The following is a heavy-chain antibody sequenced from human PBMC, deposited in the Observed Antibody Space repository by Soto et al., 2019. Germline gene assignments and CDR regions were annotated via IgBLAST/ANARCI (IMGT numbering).Heavy chain of an antibody. D-gene: IGHD5-18*01. V-gene: IGHV4-4*02. Sequence: PSETLSLTCAVSGGSISSSNWWSWVRQPPGKGLEWIGEIYHSGSTNYNPSLKSRVTISVDKSKNQFSLKLSSVTAADTAVYYCAREGGLNTAMVTGFDYWGQGTLVTVSS. CDR3: AREGGLNTAMVTGFDY. CDR1: GGSISSSNW. J-gene: IGHJ4*02. CDR2: IYHSGST.